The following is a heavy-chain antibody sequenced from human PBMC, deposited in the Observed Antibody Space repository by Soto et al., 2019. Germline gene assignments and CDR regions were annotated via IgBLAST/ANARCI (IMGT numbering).Heavy chain of an antibody. CDR3: ARGSNYGDYVLLVLLDY. CDR2: FDPEDGET. Sequence: GASAKVSCKASGYTLTELSMHWVRQAPGKGLEWMGGFDPEDGETIYAQKFQGRVTMTRDTSARTAYMELSSLRSEDTAVYYCARGSNYGDYVLLVLLDYWGQGTLVTVSS. J-gene: IGHJ4*02. V-gene: IGHV1-24*01. D-gene: IGHD4-17*01. CDR1: GYTLTELS.